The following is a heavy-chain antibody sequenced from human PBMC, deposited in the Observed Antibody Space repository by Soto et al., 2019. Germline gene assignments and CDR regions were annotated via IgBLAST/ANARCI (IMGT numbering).Heavy chain of an antibody. CDR3: ASGVMLDAICCYNYMDS. D-gene: IGHD2-21*01. V-gene: IGHV4-30-2*01. J-gene: IGHJ4*02. CDR1: CASISSGGYS. CDR2: IYHSERT. Sequence: SETLSLTCAVSCASISSGGYSWSWIRQPPGKGLEWIGSIYHSERTYYNPSLKSRVTMSVDTSKNQFSLKLISVTAADTAIYYCASGVMLDAICCYNYMDSWGQGTLVTVSS.